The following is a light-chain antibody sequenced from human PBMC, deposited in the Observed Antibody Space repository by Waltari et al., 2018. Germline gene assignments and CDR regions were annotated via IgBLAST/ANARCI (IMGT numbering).Light chain of an antibody. V-gene: IGKV3-20*01. CDR1: QRVGTY. CDR2: GAS. CDR3: QMYVRLPVT. Sequence: EIVLTQSPGTLSLSPGERAALACRASQRVGTYIAGYQQKPVQAPTRLIFGASNRATGIPDRFSGSGSGTDFSLTISRLEPEDFAVYYCQMYVRLPVTFGHGTRVEIK. J-gene: IGKJ1*01.